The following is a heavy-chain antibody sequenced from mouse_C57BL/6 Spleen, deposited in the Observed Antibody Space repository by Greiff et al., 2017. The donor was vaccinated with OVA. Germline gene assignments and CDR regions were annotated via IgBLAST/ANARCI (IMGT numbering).Heavy chain of an antibody. D-gene: IGHD1-1*01. CDR1: GYTFTSYW. CDR3: ARRGYGSSYKNAMDY. J-gene: IGHJ4*01. CDR2: IDPSDSYT. Sequence: QVQLKQPGAELVKPGASVKLSCKASGYTFTSYWMQWVKQRPGQGLEWIGEIDPSDSYTNYNQKFKGKATLTVDTSSSTAYMQLSSLTSEDSAVYYCARRGYGSSYKNAMDYWGQGTSVTVSS. V-gene: IGHV1-50*01.